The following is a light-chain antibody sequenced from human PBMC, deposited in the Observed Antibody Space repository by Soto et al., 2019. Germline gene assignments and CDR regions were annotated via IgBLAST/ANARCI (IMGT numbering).Light chain of an antibody. V-gene: IGLV2-23*02. J-gene: IGLJ1*01. CDR2: EVS. Sequence: QSALTQPASVSGSPGQSITISCTGTSSDVGSYNLVSWYQHHPGKAPKLLISEVSKRPSGVSNRFSGSKSGNTASLTISGLQAEDAADYYCCSYAGRFYVFGPGTKLTVL. CDR1: SSDVGSYNL. CDR3: CSYAGRFYV.